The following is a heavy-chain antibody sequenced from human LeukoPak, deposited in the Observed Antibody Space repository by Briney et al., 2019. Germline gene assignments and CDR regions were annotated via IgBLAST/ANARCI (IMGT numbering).Heavy chain of an antibody. CDR1: GYSFTSYG. D-gene: IGHD3-22*01. CDR2: ISGYNGNT. CDR3: ARDLTRAMIVAN. V-gene: IGHV1-18*01. J-gene: IGHJ4*02. Sequence: ASVKVSCKASGYSFTSYGISWVRQAPGQGLEWMAWISGYNGNTNYAQKFQGRVTMTTDTSTSTAYMELRSLRSDDTAVYYCARDLTRAMIVANWGQGTLVTVSS.